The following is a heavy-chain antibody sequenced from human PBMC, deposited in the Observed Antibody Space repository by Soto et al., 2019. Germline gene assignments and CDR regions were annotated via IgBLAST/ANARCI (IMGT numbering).Heavy chain of an antibody. CDR3: ARHQSASVRYYYYYMDV. CDR1: GYSFTSYW. Sequence: PGESLKISCKGSGYSFTSYWIGWVRQMPGKGLEWVGIIYPGDSDTRYSPSFQGQVTISADKSISTAYLQWSSLKASDTAMYYCARHQSASVRYYYYYMDVWGKGTTVTVSS. J-gene: IGHJ6*03. D-gene: IGHD3-16*01. V-gene: IGHV5-51*01. CDR2: IYPGDSDT.